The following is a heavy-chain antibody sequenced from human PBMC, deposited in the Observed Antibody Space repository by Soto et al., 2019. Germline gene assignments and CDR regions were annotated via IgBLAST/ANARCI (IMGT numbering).Heavy chain of an antibody. D-gene: IGHD3-22*01. CDR2: TIPIFDIT. J-gene: IGHJ4*02. Sequence: QVQLVQSGTEVKKPGSSVTVSCKASGGPYNKYTISWVRQAPGQGLEWMGRTIPIFDITNNAQKFQGRVTITADKSTSTVYMDLSSLRFEDTAVYYCARRILGDTYDSDGLDHWGQGTLVTVSS. V-gene: IGHV1-69*02. CDR3: ARRILGDTYDSDGLDH. CDR1: GGPYNKYT.